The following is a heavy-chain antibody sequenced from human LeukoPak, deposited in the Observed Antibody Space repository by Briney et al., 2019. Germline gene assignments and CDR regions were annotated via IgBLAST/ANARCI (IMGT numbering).Heavy chain of an antibody. V-gene: IGHV4-59*01. D-gene: IGHD3-3*01. CDR1: SDSISSYY. J-gene: IGHJ4*02. CDR2: FYYSGST. Sequence: SETLSLTCTVSSDSISSYYWSWIRQPPGKGLEWIGCFYYSGSTHYNPSLKSRVTISVDTSKNQFSLKVSSVTAADTAVYYCARHNLDFWSGYYGYYFDYWGQGTLVTVSS. CDR3: ARHNLDFWSGYYGYYFDY.